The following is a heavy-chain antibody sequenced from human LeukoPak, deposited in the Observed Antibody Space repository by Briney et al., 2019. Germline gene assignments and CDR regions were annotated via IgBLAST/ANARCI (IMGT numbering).Heavy chain of an antibody. CDR3: ARQRADRIFGVVMGFGLDY. J-gene: IGHJ4*02. CDR1: GDSISTTDYY. Sequence: PSQTLSLTCTVSGDSISTTDYYWGWVRQPPGKGLEWIGYIFNDGTAYYNPSLKSRATVSVDTSKNQFSLKLSSVTAADTAVYYCARQRADRIFGVVMGFGLDYWGRGTLVTVSS. CDR2: IFNDGTA. V-gene: IGHV4-30-4*08. D-gene: IGHD3-3*02.